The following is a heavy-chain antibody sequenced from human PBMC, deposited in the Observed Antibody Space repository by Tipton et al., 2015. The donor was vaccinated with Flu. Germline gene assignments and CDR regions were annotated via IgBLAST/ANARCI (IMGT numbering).Heavy chain of an antibody. J-gene: IGHJ4*02. CDR2: VSSSGSTT. Sequence: GSLRLSCEVSGLNFNDHYMNWIRQAPGKGLEWVAYVSSSGSTTYYLDSVKGRFTISRDNSKNTLYLQMNSLRAEDTAVYYCARSGYSYGYVDLWAQGTLVTVSS. V-gene: IGHV3-11*04. CDR1: GLNFNDHY. D-gene: IGHD6-25*01. CDR3: ARSGYSYGYVDL.